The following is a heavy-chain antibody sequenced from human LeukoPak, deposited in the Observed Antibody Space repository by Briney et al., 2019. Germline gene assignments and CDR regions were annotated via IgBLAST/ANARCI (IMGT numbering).Heavy chain of an antibody. CDR3: VRRGSNYPYYMDV. Sequence: PGGSLRLSCAASGFTFSSYAMSWVRQAPGKGLEWVSVISASGRNTYYSEPAKGQFTISRHNSKNTLYLQMSSLRAEDTAVYYCVRRGSNYPYYMDVWGKGTTVTVSS. V-gene: IGHV3-23*01. CDR1: GFTFSSYA. J-gene: IGHJ6*03. CDR2: ISASGRNT.